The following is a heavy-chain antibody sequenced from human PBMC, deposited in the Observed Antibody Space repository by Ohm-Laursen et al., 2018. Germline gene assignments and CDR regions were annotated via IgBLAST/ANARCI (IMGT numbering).Heavy chain of an antibody. CDR3: ARVDCSGDSCYSADY. CDR2: ISAENGNT. D-gene: IGHD2-15*01. Sequence: AASVKVSCKSSGYTFTYYGISWVRQAPGQGLEWLGWISAENGNTNYAQKLQGRVTLTTDSSTRTAYMEVRSLRSDDTAVYYCARVDCSGDSCYSADYWGQGTLVTVSS. J-gene: IGHJ4*02. CDR1: GYTFTYYG. V-gene: IGHV1-18*01.